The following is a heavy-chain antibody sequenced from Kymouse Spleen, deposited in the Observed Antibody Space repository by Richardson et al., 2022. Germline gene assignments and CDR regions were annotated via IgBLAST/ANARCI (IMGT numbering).Heavy chain of an antibody. CDR1: GFTFSSYS. CDR2: ISSSSSYI. Sequence: EVQLVESGGGLVKPGGSLRLSCAASGFTFSSYSMNWVRQAPGKGLEWVSSISSSSSYIYYADSVKGRFTISRDNAKNSLYLQMNSLRAEDTAVYYCARDLITGTKEGWYFDLWGRGTLVTVSS. D-gene: IGHD1-7*01. J-gene: IGHJ2*01. CDR3: ARDLITGTKEGWYFDL. V-gene: IGHV3-21*03.